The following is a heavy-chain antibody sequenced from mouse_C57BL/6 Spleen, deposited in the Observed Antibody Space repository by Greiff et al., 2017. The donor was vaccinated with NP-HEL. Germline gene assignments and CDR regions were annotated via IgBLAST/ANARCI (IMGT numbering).Heavy chain of an antibody. J-gene: IGHJ2*01. CDR1: GYTFTSYW. Sequence: QVQLQQPGAELVTPRSSVQLSCKASGYTFTSYWMHWVKQRPIQGLEWIGNIDPSDSETHYNQKFKDKATLTVDKSSSTAYMQLSSLTSEDSAVYYCARSYSNEDYFDYWGQGTTLTVSS. CDR3: ARSYSNEDYFDY. D-gene: IGHD2-5*01. CDR2: IDPSDSET. V-gene: IGHV1-52*01.